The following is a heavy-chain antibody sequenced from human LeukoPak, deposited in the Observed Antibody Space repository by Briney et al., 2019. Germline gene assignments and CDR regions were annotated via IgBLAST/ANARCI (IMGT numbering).Heavy chain of an antibody. CDR2: IRYDGSNK. CDR1: GFTFSSYG. J-gene: IGHJ4*02. D-gene: IGHD6-13*01. CDR3: ARAGEYSSSWYPFDY. Sequence: GGSLRLSCAASGFTFSSYGMHWVRQAPGKGLEWVAFIRYDGSNKYYADSVKGRFTISREDAKNSLYLQMNSLRAGDTAVYLCARAGEYSSSWYPFDYWGQGTLVTVSS. V-gene: IGHV3-30*02.